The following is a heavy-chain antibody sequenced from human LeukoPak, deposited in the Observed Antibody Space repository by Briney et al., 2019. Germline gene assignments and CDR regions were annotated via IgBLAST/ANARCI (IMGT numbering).Heavy chain of an antibody. J-gene: IGHJ4*02. CDR3: ASGVGARQGVFSY. Sequence: TGGSLRLSCAASGFTFSSYSMNWVRQAPGKGLEWVSYISSSSTTIYYADSVKGRFTISRDNAKNSLYLQMNSLRAEDTAVYYCASGVGARQGVFSYWGQGTLVTVSS. CDR2: ISSSSTTI. V-gene: IGHV3-48*01. D-gene: IGHD1-26*01. CDR1: GFTFSSYS.